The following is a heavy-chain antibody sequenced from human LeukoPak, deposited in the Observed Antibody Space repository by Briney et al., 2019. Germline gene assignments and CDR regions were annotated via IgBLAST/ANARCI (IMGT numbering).Heavy chain of an antibody. J-gene: IGHJ4*02. V-gene: IGHV4-59*01. D-gene: IGHD4-17*01. CDR2: IYYSGST. Sequence: SETLSLTCAVDGRSFSGYYWSWIRQPPGKGLEWIGYIYYSGSTNYNPSLKSQVTISVDTSKNQFSLKLSSVTAADTAVYYCARVADYGDYFQFYFDYWGQGTLVTVSS. CDR3: ARVADYGDYFQFYFDY. CDR1: GRSFSGYY.